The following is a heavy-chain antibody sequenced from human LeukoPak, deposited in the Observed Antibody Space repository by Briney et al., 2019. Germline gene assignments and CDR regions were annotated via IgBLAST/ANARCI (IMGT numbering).Heavy chain of an antibody. CDR1: GGSISSSSYY. J-gene: IGHJ4*02. CDR3: ARIGYCSSTSCYGALDY. D-gene: IGHD2-2*01. Sequence: SETLSLTCAVSGGSISSSSYYWGWIRQPPGKGLEWIGSIYYSGSTYYNPSLKSRVTISVDTSKNQFSLKLSSVTAADTAVYYCARIGYCSSTSCYGALDYWGQGTLVTVSS. V-gene: IGHV4-39*01. CDR2: IYYSGST.